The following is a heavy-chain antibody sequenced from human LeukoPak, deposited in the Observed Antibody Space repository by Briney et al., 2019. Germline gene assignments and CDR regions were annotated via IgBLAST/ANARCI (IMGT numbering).Heavy chain of an antibody. CDR1: GYTFTSYG. CDR3: ARAPPSYSSSWSHYFDY. V-gene: IGHV1-18*01. J-gene: IGHJ4*02. Sequence: ASVKVSCKASGYTFTSYGISWVPQAPEQGLEWMGWISTYNANTNSAQKLQGRVTMYTDTSTSTAYMELRSLRSDDTAVYYCARAPPSYSSSWSHYFDYWGQGTLVTVSS. CDR2: ISTYNANT. D-gene: IGHD6-13*01.